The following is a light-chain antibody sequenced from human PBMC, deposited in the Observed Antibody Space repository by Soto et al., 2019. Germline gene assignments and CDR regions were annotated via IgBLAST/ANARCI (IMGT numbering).Light chain of an antibody. Sequence: EMGMTQAPDTLSLYPGERATRSCMASQTVSNKYLTWYQQKPGQPPRLLTYGASSRATGVPDRFSGSGSGTDFTLTISRLEPEDFGMYYCQHYGAPRWTFGQGTRVDIK. CDR1: QTVSNKY. V-gene: IGKV3-20*01. J-gene: IGKJ1*01. CDR2: GAS. CDR3: QHYGAPRWT.